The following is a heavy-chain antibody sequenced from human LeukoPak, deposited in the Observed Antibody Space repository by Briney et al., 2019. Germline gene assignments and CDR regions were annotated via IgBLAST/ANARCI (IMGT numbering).Heavy chain of an antibody. CDR3: ARDADYYGSGRPNWFDP. CDR2: ISSSSSYI. CDR1: GFTFSSYS. Sequence: GGSLRLSCAASGFTFSSYSMNWVRQAPGKGLEWVSSISSSSSYIYYADSVRGRFTISRDNAKNSLYLQMNSLRAEDTAVYYCARDADYYGSGRPNWFDPWGQGTLVTVSS. J-gene: IGHJ5*02. V-gene: IGHV3-21*01. D-gene: IGHD3-10*01.